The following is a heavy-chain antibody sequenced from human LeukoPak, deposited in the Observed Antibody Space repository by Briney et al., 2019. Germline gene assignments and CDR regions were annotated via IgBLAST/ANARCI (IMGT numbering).Heavy chain of an antibody. D-gene: IGHD2-15*01. Sequence: EXLSLXXXXSGGSIXXYYWSWIRXPPGKGLEWIGYIYYSGSTNYNPSLKSRVTISVDTSKHQFSLKLSSVTAADTAVYYCASSCSGGSCYSDYWGQGTLVTVSS. V-gene: IGHV4-59*01. J-gene: IGHJ4*02. CDR2: IYYSGST. CDR1: GGSIXXYY. CDR3: ASSCSGGSCYSDY.